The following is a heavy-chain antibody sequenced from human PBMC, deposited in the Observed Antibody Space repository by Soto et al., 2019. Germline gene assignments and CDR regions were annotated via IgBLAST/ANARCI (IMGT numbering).Heavy chain of an antibody. CDR1: GGTFSSYA. CDR3: ARGGGSNYGYNWFDP. J-gene: IGHJ5*02. Sequence: GASVKVSCKASGGTFSSYAISWVRQAPGQGLEWMGAIIPIFGTANYAQKFQGRVTITADEPTSTAYMELSSLRSEDTAVYYCARGGGSNYGYNWFDPWGQGTLVTVAS. CDR2: IIPIFGTA. D-gene: IGHD1-26*01. V-gene: IGHV1-69*13.